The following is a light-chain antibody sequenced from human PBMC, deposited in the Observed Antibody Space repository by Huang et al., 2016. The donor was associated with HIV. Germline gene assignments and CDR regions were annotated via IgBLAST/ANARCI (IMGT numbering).Light chain of an antibody. CDR3: QQLHSYPIT. J-gene: IGKJ5*01. V-gene: IGKV1-13*02. Sequence: VRLTQSPSSLSASVGDTVIISCRASQDIGTSLAWYQQETGGAPKLLVSGASTLQSGGTSRFSGYSVGTYCTLFINNLQPEDFATYYCQQLHSYPITFGQGTRLDIK. CDR1: QDIGTS. CDR2: GAS.